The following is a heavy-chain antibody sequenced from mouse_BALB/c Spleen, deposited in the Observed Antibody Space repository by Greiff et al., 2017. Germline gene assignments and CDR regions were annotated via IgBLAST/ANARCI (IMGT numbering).Heavy chain of an antibody. Sequence: VQLMESGPELVKPGASVRISCKASGYTFTSYYIHWVKQRPGQGLEWIGWIYPGNVNTKYNEKFKGKATLTADKSSSTAYMQLGSLTSEDSAVYFCARGDYYGYDDGYYYAMDYWGQGTSVTVSS. J-gene: IGHJ4*01. V-gene: IGHV1S56*01. CDR1: GYTFTSYY. D-gene: IGHD2-2*01. CDR3: ARGDYYGYDDGYYYAMDY. CDR2: IYPGNVNT.